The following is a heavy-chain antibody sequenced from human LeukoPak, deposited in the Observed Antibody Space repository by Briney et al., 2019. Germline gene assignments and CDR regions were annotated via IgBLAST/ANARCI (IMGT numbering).Heavy chain of an antibody. CDR3: ATGKRYFISDWFDP. CDR2: FDPEDGET. J-gene: IGHJ5*02. CDR1: GYTLTELS. Sequence: ASVKVSCKVSGYTLTELSMHWVRQAPGKGLEWMGGFDPEDGETIYAQKFQGRVTMTEGTSTDTAYMELSSLRSEDTAVYYCATGKRYFISDWFDPWGQGTLVTVSS. D-gene: IGHD2-21*01. V-gene: IGHV1-24*01.